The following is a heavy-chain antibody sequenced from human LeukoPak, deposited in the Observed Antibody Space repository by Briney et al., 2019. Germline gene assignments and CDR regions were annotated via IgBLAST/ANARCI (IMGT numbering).Heavy chain of an antibody. CDR2: IYYSGST. CDR1: GGSISSYY. J-gene: IGHJ4*02. D-gene: IGHD3-22*01. CDR3: ARRGDDSSGYYS. Sequence: PSETLSLTCTVSGGSISSYYWSWIRQPPGKGLEWIGYIYYSGSTNYNPSLKSRVTISVDTSKNQFSLKLSSVTAADTAVYYCARRGDDSSGYYSWGQGTLVTVSS. V-gene: IGHV4-59*12.